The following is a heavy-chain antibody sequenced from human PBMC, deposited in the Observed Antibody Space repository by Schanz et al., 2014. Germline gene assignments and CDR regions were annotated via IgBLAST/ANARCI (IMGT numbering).Heavy chain of an antibody. CDR2: ISAASSSI. J-gene: IGHJ6*02. CDR1: GFTFSTYW. CDR3: TRTPFYFFHGMDV. Sequence: EVQVVESGGGLVQPGGSLRLSCAASGFTFSTYWMSWVRLAPGKGLEWLAYISAASSSIHYADSVKGRFTISRDNARNSVYLHMSSLRDEDTALYYCTRTPFYFFHGMDVWGQGTLVAVSS. V-gene: IGHV3-48*02.